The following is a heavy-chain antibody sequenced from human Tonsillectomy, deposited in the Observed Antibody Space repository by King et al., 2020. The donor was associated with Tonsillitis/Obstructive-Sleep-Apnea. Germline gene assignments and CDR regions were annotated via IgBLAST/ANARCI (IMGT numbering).Heavy chain of an antibody. J-gene: IGHJ6*03. Sequence: EQLVESGGGVVQPGRSLRLSCAASGFTFSSYGLHWVRQAPGKEREGVAVIWYDGSNIYYEDSVRGRFTISRDNSKNTLYLQMNSLRAEDTAVYYCAREADSGYYVYYCLDVWGKGTTVTVSS. V-gene: IGHV3-33*01. CDR1: GFTFSSYG. D-gene: IGHD5-12*01. CDR3: AREADSGYYVYYCLDV. CDR2: IWYDGSNI.